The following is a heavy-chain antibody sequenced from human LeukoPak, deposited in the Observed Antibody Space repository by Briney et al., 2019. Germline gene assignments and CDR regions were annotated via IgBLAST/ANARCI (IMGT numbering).Heavy chain of an antibody. CDR1: GYTFTSYY. J-gene: IGHJ4*02. D-gene: IGHD3-9*01. Sequence: ASVKVSCKASGYTFTSYYMHWVRQAPGQGLEWMGIINPSGGSTSYAQKFQGRVTMTRDMSTSTVYMELRSLRSDDTAVYYCTRDLGLLTASTVGGFDYWGQGTLVTVSS. CDR2: INPSGGST. V-gene: IGHV1-46*01. CDR3: TRDLGLLTASTVGGFDY.